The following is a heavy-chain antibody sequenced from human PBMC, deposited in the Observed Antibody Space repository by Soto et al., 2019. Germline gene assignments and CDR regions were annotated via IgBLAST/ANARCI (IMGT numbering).Heavy chain of an antibody. Sequence: EVQLVESGGGLVKPGGSLRISCAASGFTFSTYSMNWVRQAPGKGLEWVSSISSTSSYIYYADSVKGRFTISRDNAKNSLYLQMNSVRDDATAVSYCARAYNPYSYDTSDYQWGQGTLVTVSS. CDR3: ARAYNPYSYDTSDYQ. J-gene: IGHJ4*01. V-gene: IGHV3-21*03. CDR2: ISSTSSYI. CDR1: GFTFSTYS. D-gene: IGHD3-22*01.